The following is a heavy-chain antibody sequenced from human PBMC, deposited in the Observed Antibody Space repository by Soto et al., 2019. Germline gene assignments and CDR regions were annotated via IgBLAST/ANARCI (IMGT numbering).Heavy chain of an antibody. CDR1: GGSISSYY. CDR3: ARGRLVEYSSSSGGVYYYYYGMDV. Sequence: KSSETLSLICTVSGGSISSYYWSWIRQPPGKGLEWIGYIYYSGSTNYNPSLKSRVTISVDTSKNQFSLKLSSVTAADTAVYYCARGRLVEYSSSSGGVYYYYYGMDVWGQGTTVTVSS. J-gene: IGHJ6*02. CDR2: IYYSGST. D-gene: IGHD6-6*01. V-gene: IGHV4-59*01.